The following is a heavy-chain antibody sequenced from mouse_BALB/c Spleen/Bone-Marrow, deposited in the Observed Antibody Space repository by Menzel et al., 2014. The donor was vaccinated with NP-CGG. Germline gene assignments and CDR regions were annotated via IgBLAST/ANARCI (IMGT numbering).Heavy chain of an antibody. CDR1: GIDFSRYW. CDR2: INPDSSTT. J-gene: IGHJ3*01. D-gene: IGHD2-13*01. V-gene: IGHV4-1*02. Sequence: EVQLVESGGGLVQPGGSLKLSCAASGIDFSRYWMSWVRQAPGKGLGWIGEINPDSSTTKYTPSLKDKFIISRDNAKNTLYLQMSKVRSEDTALYYCALSRYCDPWFTYWGQGTLVTVSA. CDR3: ALSRYCDPWFTY.